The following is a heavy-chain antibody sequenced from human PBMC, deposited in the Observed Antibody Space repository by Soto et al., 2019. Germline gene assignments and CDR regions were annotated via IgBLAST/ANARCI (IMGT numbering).Heavy chain of an antibody. CDR2: IIPIFGTA. J-gene: IGHJ6*02. V-gene: IGHV1-69*13. Sequence: ASVKVSCKASGGTFSSYAISWVRQAPGQGLEWMGGIIPIFGTANYAQKYQGRVTITADESTSTAYMELSSLRSEDTAVYYFARWDKPIKPDDILTGYYSGRGAPSYYYYYGMDVWGQGTTVTVSS. D-gene: IGHD3-9*01. CDR1: GGTFSSYA. CDR3: ARWDKPIKPDDILTGYYSGRGAPSYYYYYGMDV.